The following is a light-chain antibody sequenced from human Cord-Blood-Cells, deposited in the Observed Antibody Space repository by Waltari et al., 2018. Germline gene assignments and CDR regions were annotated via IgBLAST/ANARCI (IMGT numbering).Light chain of an antibody. Sequence: DIQMAQSPSSLSASVGDRVTITCRASQSIRRYLNWYQKKPGKGPKLLIYAASSLQSGVPSRVRGSGSGTDYPLTMSRMQPEDFATYYCQQSYSTPRTVGGGTKVEIK. CDR3: QQSYSTPRT. CDR2: AAS. J-gene: IGKJ4*01. V-gene: IGKV1-39*01. CDR1: QSIRRY.